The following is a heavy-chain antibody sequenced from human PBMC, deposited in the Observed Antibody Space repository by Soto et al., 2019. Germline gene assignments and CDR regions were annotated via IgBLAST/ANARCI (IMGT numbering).Heavy chain of an antibody. V-gene: IGHV4-31*03. CDR2: IYHSGAT. CDR3: ARYVSSLVLGPENYYGLDV. J-gene: IGHJ6*02. Sequence: QVQLQESGPGLVKPSQTLSLTCNVSGVSISTGGYYWSWIRQHPGLGLEWIGYIYHSGATDHNPSLKSRVTKSVDTSKNQFSLRLTSVTAADTAVYYCARYVSSLVLGPENYYGLDVWGRGTTVTVSS. CDR1: GVSISTGGYY. D-gene: IGHD7-27*01.